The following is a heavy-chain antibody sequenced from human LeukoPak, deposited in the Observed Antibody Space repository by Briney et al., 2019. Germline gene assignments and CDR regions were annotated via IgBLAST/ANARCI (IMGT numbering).Heavy chain of an antibody. Sequence: TGGSLRLSCAASGFTFSSYAMHWVRQAPGKGLEWVAVISYDGSNKYYADSVKGRFTISRDNSKNTLYLQMNSLRAEDTAVYYCARGVIVATIMSPDYWGQGTLVTVSS. D-gene: IGHD5-12*01. J-gene: IGHJ4*02. CDR3: ARGVIVATIMSPDY. CDR2: ISYDGSNK. CDR1: GFTFSSYA. V-gene: IGHV3-30*04.